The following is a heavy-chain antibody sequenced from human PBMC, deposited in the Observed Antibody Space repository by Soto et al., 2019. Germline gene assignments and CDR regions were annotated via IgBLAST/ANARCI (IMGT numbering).Heavy chain of an antibody. CDR2: IYYSGST. D-gene: IGHD2-15*01. V-gene: IGHV4-31*03. J-gene: IGHJ5*02. CDR3: AREGDYCSGGSCYRWFDP. CDR1: GGSISGGGYY. Sequence: QVQLQESGPGLVKPSQTLSLTCTVSGGSISGGGYYWSWIRQHPGKGLEWIGYIYYSGSTYYNPSLKTRVTISLDTSKNQFSLKLSSVTAADTAVYYCAREGDYCSGGSCYRWFDPWGQGTLVTVSS.